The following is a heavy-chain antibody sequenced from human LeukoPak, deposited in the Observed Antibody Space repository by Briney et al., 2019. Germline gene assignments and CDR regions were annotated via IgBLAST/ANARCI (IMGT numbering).Heavy chain of an antibody. D-gene: IGHD3-10*01. J-gene: IGHJ4*02. V-gene: IGHV4-38-2*02. CDR1: GYSISSGYY. CDR3: ARERLVRGVIILDY. CDR2: IYHSGST. Sequence: SETLSLTCTVSGYSISSGYYWGWIRQPPGKGLEWIGSIYHSGSTYYNPSLKSRVTISVDTSKNQFSLKLSSVTAADTAVYYCARERLVRGVIILDYWGQGTLVTVSS.